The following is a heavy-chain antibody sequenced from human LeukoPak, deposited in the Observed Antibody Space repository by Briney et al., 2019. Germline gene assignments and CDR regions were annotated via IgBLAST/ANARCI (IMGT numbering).Heavy chain of an antibody. CDR2: IGAYSGNT. CDR1: GYPFISHG. V-gene: IGHV1-18*01. J-gene: IGHJ4*02. CDR3: ARVGSSTYYDFWSGYYHFDY. D-gene: IGHD3-3*01. Sequence: ASVKVSCKASGYPFISHGISWVRQAPGQGLEWTGWIGAYSGNTNYAQKLQGRVTMTTDTSTSTAYMELRSLRPDDTAVYYCARVGSSTYYDFWSGYYHFDYWGQGTLVTVSS.